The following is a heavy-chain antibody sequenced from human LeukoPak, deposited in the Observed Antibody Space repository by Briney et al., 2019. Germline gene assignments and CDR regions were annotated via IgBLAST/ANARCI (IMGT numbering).Heavy chain of an antibody. Sequence: GGSLRLSCAASGFTFDDYAMHWVRQAPGKGLEWVSLISGDGGSTYYADSMKGRFTIPRDNSKNSLYLQMNSLRTEDTALYYCAKDKWPHRAFDIWGQGTMVTVSS. V-gene: IGHV3-43*02. CDR3: AKDKWPHRAFDI. CDR2: ISGDGGST. J-gene: IGHJ3*02. D-gene: IGHD5-12*01. CDR1: GFTFDDYA.